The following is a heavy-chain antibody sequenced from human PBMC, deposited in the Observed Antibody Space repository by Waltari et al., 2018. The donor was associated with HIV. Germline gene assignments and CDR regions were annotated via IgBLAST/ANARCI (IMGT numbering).Heavy chain of an antibody. CDR3: ARHPTDYGMDV. D-gene: IGHD1-26*01. CDR1: GGSFSGYY. J-gene: IGHJ6*02. Sequence: QVQLQQSGAGLLKLSETLSLTCPVYGGSFSGYYWSWIRQPPGKGLEWIGEINHSGSTNYNPSLKSRVTISVDTSKNQFSLKLSSVTAADTAVYYCARHPTDYGMDVWGQGTTVTVSS. V-gene: IGHV4-34*01. CDR2: INHSGST.